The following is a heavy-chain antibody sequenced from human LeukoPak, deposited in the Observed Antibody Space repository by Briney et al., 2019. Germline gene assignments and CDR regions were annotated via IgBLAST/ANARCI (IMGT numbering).Heavy chain of an antibody. Sequence: GRSLRLSCAASGFTFSSYGMHWVRQAPGKGLEWVAVISYDGSNKYYADSVKGRFTISRDNSKNTLYLQMNSLRAEDTAVYYCAKDPHYSGSLNYYYYGMDVWGQGTTVTVSS. CDR3: AKDPHYSGSLNYYYYGMDV. CDR1: GFTFSSYG. D-gene: IGHD1-26*01. J-gene: IGHJ6*02. V-gene: IGHV3-30*18. CDR2: ISYDGSNK.